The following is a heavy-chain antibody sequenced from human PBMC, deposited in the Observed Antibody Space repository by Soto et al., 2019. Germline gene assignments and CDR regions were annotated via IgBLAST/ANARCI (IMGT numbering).Heavy chain of an antibody. CDR1: GVSLTSHY. D-gene: IGHD3-22*01. CDR2: IYYSGST. V-gene: IGHV4-59*11. Sequence: KPSETLSLTCRVSGVSLTSHYWTWIRQSPGKGLEWIGYIYYSGSTNYSPSLKSRLTMSIDTPSNQFSLNLSSVTAADTAIYYCARLRDRSGTASIYNGMDVWGQGTMLTVSS. J-gene: IGHJ6*02. CDR3: ARLRDRSGTASIYNGMDV.